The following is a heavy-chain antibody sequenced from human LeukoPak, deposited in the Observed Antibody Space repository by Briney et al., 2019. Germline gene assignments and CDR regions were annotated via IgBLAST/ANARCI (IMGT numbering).Heavy chain of an antibody. Sequence: ASVKVSCKASGYTFTGYYMHWVRQAPGQGLEWMGGIIPIFGTANYAQKFQGRVTITADKSTSTAYMELSSLRSEDTAVYYCATRTYYYGSGSRNWFDPWGQGTLVTVSS. J-gene: IGHJ5*02. V-gene: IGHV1-69*06. CDR1: GYTFTGYY. CDR3: ATRTYYYGSGSRNWFDP. CDR2: IIPIFGTA. D-gene: IGHD3-10*01.